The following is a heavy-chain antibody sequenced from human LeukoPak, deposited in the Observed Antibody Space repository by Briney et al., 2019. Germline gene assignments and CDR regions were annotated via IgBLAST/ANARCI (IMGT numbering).Heavy chain of an antibody. V-gene: IGHV3-11*01. J-gene: IGHJ4*02. Sequence: GGSLRLSCAASEFTFSDYYMSWIRQAPGKGLEWVSYISYSGDTIYYADSVKGRFTVSRDNAKNSLYLQMNSLRVEDTALYYCAKDIGRFGELITPSIDYWGQGTLVTVSS. D-gene: IGHD3-10*01. CDR1: EFTFSDYY. CDR2: ISYSGDTI. CDR3: AKDIGRFGELITPSIDY.